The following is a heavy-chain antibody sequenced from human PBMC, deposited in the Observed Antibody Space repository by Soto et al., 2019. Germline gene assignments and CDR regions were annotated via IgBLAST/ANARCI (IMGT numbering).Heavy chain of an antibody. CDR1: GYTFTSYG. CDR3: ARDGAPYYYYESSGYYFDAFDI. CDR2: ISAYNGNT. D-gene: IGHD3-22*01. V-gene: IGHV1-18*01. J-gene: IGHJ3*02. Sequence: ASVKVSCKASGYTFTSYGISWVRQAPGQGLEWMGWISAYNGNTNYAQKLQGRVTMTTDTSTSTAYMELRSLRSDDTAVYYCARDGAPYYYYESSGYYFDAFDIWGQGTMVTVSS.